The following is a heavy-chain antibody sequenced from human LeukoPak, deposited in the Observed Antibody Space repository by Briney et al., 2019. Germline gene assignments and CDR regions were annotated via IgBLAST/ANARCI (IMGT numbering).Heavy chain of an antibody. V-gene: IGHV4-39*07. CDR1: GGSISSSSYY. CDR3: ARDFSRFPGRAPHAFDI. CDR2: IYYSGST. D-gene: IGHD2-2*01. Sequence: SETLSLTCTVSGGSISSSSYYWGWIRQPPGKGLEWIGSIYYSGSTYYNPSLKSRVTISVDTSKNQFSLKLSSVTAADTAVYYCARDFSRFPGRAPHAFDIWGQGTMVTVSS. J-gene: IGHJ3*02.